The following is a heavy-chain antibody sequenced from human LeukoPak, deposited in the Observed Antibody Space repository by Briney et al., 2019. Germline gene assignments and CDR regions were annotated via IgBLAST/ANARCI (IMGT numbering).Heavy chain of an antibody. J-gene: IGHJ6*03. CDR3: TRVITIGQPPYYYYMDL. D-gene: IGHD3-10*01. CDR2: FIPLLGTA. Sequence: SVKVSCKASGGTFTKSAFSWVRQAPGQGLEWMGGFIPLLGTANYAQEFQGRVTITADEPTSTAYMQLSSLRSEDTAMYFCTRVITIGQPPYYYYMDLWGKGTTVTVSS. CDR1: GGTFTKSA. V-gene: IGHV1-69*13.